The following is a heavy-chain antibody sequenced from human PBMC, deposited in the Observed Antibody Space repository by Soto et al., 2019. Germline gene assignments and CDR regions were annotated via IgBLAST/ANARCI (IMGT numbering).Heavy chain of an antibody. Sequence: GGSLRLSCAASGFTFSNAWMSWVRQAPGKGLEWVGRIKSKTDGGTTDYAAPVKGRFTISRDDSKNTLYLQMNSLKTEDTAVYYCTTDGRPKYHGRAYYYGMDVWGQGTTVTVSS. D-gene: IGHD1-26*01. CDR2: IKSKTDGGTT. CDR3: TTDGRPKYHGRAYYYGMDV. J-gene: IGHJ6*02. CDR1: GFTFSNAW. V-gene: IGHV3-15*01.